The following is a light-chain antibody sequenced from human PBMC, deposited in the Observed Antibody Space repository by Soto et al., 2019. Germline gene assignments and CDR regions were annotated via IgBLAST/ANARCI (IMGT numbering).Light chain of an antibody. CDR1: QGIRKV. CDR3: LQEDTYPLT. V-gene: IGKV1-6*01. CDR2: GAS. J-gene: IGKJ4*02. Sequence: AIQMTQSPSSLSASVGDSVTITCRASQGIRKVLGWYQQKPGKAPKILIYGASTLRSRVPSRFNGRGSGTDFTLTISSLQPKDFATYHCLQEDTYPLTFGGGTKVEIK.